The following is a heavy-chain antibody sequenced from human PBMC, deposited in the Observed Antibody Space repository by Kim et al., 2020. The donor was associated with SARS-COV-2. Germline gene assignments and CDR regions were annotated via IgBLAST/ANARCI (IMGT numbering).Heavy chain of an antibody. J-gene: IGHJ5*02. CDR3: ARDRNGGSYLPDWFDP. D-gene: IGHD1-26*01. Sequence: SETLSLTCTVSGGSISSYYWSWIRQPAGKGLEWIGRIYTSGSTNYNPSLKSRVTMSVDTSKNQFSLKLSSVTAADTAVYYCARDRNGGSYLPDWFDPWGQGTLVTVSS. CDR2: IYTSGST. CDR1: GGSISSYY. V-gene: IGHV4-4*07.